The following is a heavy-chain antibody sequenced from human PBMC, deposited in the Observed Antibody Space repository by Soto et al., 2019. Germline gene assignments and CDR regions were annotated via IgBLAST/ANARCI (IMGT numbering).Heavy chain of an antibody. J-gene: IGHJ4*02. Sequence: ASVKVSCKASGYTFTSYDINWVRQATGQGLEWMGWMNPNSGNTGYAQKFQGRVTMTRNTSISTAYMELSSLRSEDTAVYYCAGSGWYGGLVDYWGQGTLVTVSS. V-gene: IGHV1-8*01. CDR2: MNPNSGNT. D-gene: IGHD6-19*01. CDR3: AGSGWYGGLVDY. CDR1: GYTFTSYD.